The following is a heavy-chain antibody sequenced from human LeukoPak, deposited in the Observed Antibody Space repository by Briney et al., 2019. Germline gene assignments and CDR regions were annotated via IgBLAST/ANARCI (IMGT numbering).Heavy chain of an antibody. V-gene: IGHV3-21*01. CDR2: ISSSSGYI. J-gene: IGHJ4*02. Sequence: GGSLRLSCAASAFTFSSYSMYRVRQAPGKGLEWVSSISSSSGYIYYADSVKGRFTISRDNAKNSLYLQMNSLRAEDTAVYYCTRNQGVDTAMVGGDYWGQGTLVTVSS. CDR3: TRNQGVDTAMVGGDY. D-gene: IGHD5-18*01. CDR1: AFTFSSYS.